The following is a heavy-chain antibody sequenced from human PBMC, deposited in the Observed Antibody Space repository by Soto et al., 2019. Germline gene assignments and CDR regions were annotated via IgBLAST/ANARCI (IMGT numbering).Heavy chain of an antibody. CDR2: TSRSGSLN. J-gene: IGHJ6*02. Sequence: LRLSCAASGFSFSDYSMNWVRQAPGKGLEWLSYTSRSGSLNYYADSVKGRFTISRDNAKNSLYLEMNSVRDEDTAMYYCARDLEYSSSWYYYYGLDVWGHGTTVTVSS. D-gene: IGHD6-6*01. CDR1: GFSFSDYS. V-gene: IGHV3-48*02. CDR3: ARDLEYSSSWYYYYGLDV.